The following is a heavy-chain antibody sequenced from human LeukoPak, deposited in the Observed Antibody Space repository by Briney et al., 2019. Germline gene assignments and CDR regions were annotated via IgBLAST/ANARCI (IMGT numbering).Heavy chain of an antibody. J-gene: IGHJ4*02. CDR1: GFTFSSYG. CDR2: ISYDGSNK. Sequence: GRSLRLSCAASGFTFSSYGMHWVRQAPGKGLEWVAVISYDGSNKYYADSVKGRFTSSRDNSKNTLYLQMNSLRAEDTAVYYCAKDSEQRSYYYGSGSPLKNYFDYWGQGTLVTVSS. D-gene: IGHD3-10*01. CDR3: AKDSEQRSYYYGSGSPLKNYFDY. V-gene: IGHV3-30*18.